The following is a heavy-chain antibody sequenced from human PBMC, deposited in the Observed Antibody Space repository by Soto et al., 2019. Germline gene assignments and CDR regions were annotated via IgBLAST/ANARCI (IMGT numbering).Heavy chain of an antibody. D-gene: IGHD6-19*01. CDR2: LSGSGTST. CDR1: GFSFVNYA. V-gene: IGHV3-23*01. J-gene: IGHJ4*02. CDR3: AKATTNGGWFNPFDS. Sequence: GGSLRLSCAASGFSFVNYAMNWVRQAPGKGLEWVSGLSGSGTSTYYADSVKGRLTISRDNSRDTLFLQMNSLTADDTAVYYCAKATTNGGWFNPFDSWGQGALVTVSS.